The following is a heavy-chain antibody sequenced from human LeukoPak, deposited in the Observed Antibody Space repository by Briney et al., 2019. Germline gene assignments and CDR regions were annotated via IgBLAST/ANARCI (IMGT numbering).Heavy chain of an antibody. Sequence: GASVKVSCKASGYTFTSYGISWVRQAPGQGLEWMGWISAYNGNTNYAQKLQGRVTMTTDTSTSTAYMELRSLRSDDTAVYYCARDKIGYKDILTGYQDYWGQGTLVTVSS. CDR3: ARDKIGYKDILTGYQDY. CDR1: GYTFTSYG. J-gene: IGHJ4*02. D-gene: IGHD3-9*01. V-gene: IGHV1-18*01. CDR2: ISAYNGNT.